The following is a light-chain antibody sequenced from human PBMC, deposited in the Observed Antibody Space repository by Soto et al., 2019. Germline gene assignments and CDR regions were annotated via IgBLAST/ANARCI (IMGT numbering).Light chain of an antibody. J-gene: IGLJ2*01. V-gene: IGLV1-44*01. Sequence: HFLLTQPPSASGTPGQGVTISCSGSSSNIGTNTVNWYKQLPGTAPKLLIYSNDLRPSGVPDRFSGSKSGTSASLAISGLQSEDEADYYCEAWDDSRYGAVFGGGTQLTVL. CDR2: SND. CDR1: SSNIGTNT. CDR3: EAWDDSRYGAV.